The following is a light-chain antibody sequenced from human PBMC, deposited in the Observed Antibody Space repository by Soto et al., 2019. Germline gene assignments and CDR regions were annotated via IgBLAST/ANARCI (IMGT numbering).Light chain of an antibody. CDR1: QSVSSN. Sequence: IWMTQSPATLSVSPGERATLSCRASQSVSSNLVWYQQKPGQAPRLLIYGASTRATGIPARFSGSGSGTEFTLTISSLQPEDFATYYCLLDFSYFWAFGQGTKVDIK. CDR3: LLDFSYFWA. CDR2: GAS. J-gene: IGKJ1*01. V-gene: IGKV3-15*01.